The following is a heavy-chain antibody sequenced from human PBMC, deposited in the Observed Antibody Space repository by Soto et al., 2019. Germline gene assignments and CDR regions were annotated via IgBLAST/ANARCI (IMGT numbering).Heavy chain of an antibody. Sequence: QVQLVQSGAEVTKPGSSVKVSCKASGGTFSSYTISWVRQAPGQGLEWMGRIIPILGIANYAQKFQGRVTITADKSTSTAYMELSSLRSEDTAVYYCARSEKDSSGYYRDYWGQGTLVTVSS. CDR3: ARSEKDSSGYYRDY. J-gene: IGHJ4*02. CDR2: IIPILGIA. D-gene: IGHD3-22*01. CDR1: GGTFSSYT. V-gene: IGHV1-69*02.